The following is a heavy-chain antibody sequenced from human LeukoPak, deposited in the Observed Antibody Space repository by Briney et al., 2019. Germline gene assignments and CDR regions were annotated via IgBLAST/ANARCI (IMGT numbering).Heavy chain of an antibody. J-gene: IGHJ6*03. CDR3: ARVGPAGQRRIIAARQTNYYYYYYMDV. Sequence: SETLSLTCAVYGESFSGYYWSWIRKPPGKGLERLGEIKHCGSTNYNPSLKSRVTITVDTSKYQFSLKLSSVTAADTAVYYCARVGPAGQRRIIAARQTNYYYYYYMDVWGKGTTVTVSS. V-gene: IGHV4-34*01. D-gene: IGHD6-6*01. CDR1: GESFSGYY. CDR2: IKHCGST.